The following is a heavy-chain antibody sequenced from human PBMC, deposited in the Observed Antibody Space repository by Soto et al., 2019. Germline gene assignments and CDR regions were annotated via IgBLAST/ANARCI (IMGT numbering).Heavy chain of an antibody. Sequence: QVQLQQWGAGLLKPSETLSLTCAVYGGSFSGYYWSWIRQPPVKGLVWIGEINHSGGTNYNPSLMSRVTISVVTSKNQFSLTLSSVTAADTAVFYCARLRWEQPWVFDYWGQGTLVTVSS. CDR3: ARLRWEQPWVFDY. CDR1: GGSFSGYY. J-gene: IGHJ4*02. D-gene: IGHD1-26*01. V-gene: IGHV4-34*02. CDR2: INHSGGT.